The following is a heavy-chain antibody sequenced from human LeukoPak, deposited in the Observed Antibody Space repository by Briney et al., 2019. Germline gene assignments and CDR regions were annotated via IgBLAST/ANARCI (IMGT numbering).Heavy chain of an antibody. CDR3: ARRSGIAVAGAFDY. CDR1: GFTFSSYA. CDR2: LSGSDGST. Sequence: GGSLRLSCAASGFTFSSYAMSWVRQAPGKGLEWVSGLSGSDGSTYYADSVKGRFTLSRDNSKNTLDLQMNSLRAEDTAVYYCARRSGIAVAGAFDYWGQGTLVTVSS. D-gene: IGHD6-19*01. V-gene: IGHV3-23*01. J-gene: IGHJ4*02.